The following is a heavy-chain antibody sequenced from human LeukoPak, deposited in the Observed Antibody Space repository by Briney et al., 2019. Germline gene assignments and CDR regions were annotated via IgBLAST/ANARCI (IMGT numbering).Heavy chain of an antibody. CDR2: IYYSGST. CDR3: ARQIRYSGTPDY. J-gene: IGHJ4*02. V-gene: IGHV4-59*08. CDR1: GGSISSYY. D-gene: IGHD1-26*01. Sequence: PSETLSLTCTVSGGSISSYYWSWIRQPPGKGLEWIGYIYYSGSTNYNPSLKSRVTISVDTSKNQFSLKLSSVTAADTAVYYCARQIRYSGTPDYWGQGTLVTVSS.